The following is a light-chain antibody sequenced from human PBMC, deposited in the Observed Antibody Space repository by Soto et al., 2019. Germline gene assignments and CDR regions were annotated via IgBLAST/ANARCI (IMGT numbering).Light chain of an antibody. CDR1: SSDVGGYNY. Sequence: QSVLAQPASVSGSPGQSITISCTGTSSDVGGYNYVSWYQQHPGKAPKLMIYDVSNRPSGVSNRFSGSKSGNTASLTISGLQAEDEADHYCSSYTSSSFGEVFGTGTKVTVL. CDR3: SSYTSSSFGEV. CDR2: DVS. J-gene: IGLJ1*01. V-gene: IGLV2-14*01.